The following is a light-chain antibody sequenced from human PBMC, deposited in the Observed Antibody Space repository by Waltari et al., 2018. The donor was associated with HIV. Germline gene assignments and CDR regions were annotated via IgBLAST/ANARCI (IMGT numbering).Light chain of an antibody. CDR2: LNSDGSH. CDR1: SGHSYSA. Sequence: QLVLTQSPSASASLGASVKLTCTLSSGHSYSAIAWHQQQPEKGPRFLMKLNSDGSHSKGDGIPDRFSGSSSGSERYLTISSLQSEDEADYYCQTWGTGIVFGGGTKLTVL. CDR3: QTWGTGIV. J-gene: IGLJ2*01. V-gene: IGLV4-69*01.